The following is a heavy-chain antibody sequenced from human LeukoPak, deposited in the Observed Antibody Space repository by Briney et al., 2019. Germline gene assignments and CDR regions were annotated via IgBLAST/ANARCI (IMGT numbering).Heavy chain of an antibody. CDR3: ARDTIAAAATRFDY. V-gene: IGHV1-18*01. D-gene: IGHD6-13*01. Sequence: GASVKASCKASGYTFTSYGIGWVRQAPGQGLEWMGWISAYNGNTNYAQKLQGRVTMTTDTSTSTAYMELRSLRSDDTAVYYCARDTIAAAATRFDYWGQGTLVTVSS. J-gene: IGHJ4*02. CDR2: ISAYNGNT. CDR1: GYTFTSYG.